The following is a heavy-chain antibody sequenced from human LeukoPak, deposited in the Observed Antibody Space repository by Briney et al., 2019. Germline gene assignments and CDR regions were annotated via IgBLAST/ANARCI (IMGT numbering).Heavy chain of an antibody. Sequence: PGGSLRLSCAASGFTLSSFWMSWVRQAPGQGLEWVANIKQDGSDKYYVDSVKGRFTISRDNAKNSLYLQMDSLRAEDTAVYFCARVDGHDAFDIWGQGTMVTVSP. V-gene: IGHV3-7*04. D-gene: IGHD3/OR15-3a*01. CDR2: IKQDGSDK. J-gene: IGHJ3*02. CDR3: ARVDGHDAFDI. CDR1: GFTLSSFW.